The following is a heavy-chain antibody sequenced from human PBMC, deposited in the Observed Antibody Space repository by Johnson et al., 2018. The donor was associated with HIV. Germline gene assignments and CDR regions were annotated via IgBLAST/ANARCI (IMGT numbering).Heavy chain of an antibody. D-gene: IGHD3-10*01. V-gene: IGHV3-49*04. CDR2: IRSKAYGGTT. CDR1: GFTFGDYA. J-gene: IGHJ3*02. Sequence: VQLVESGGGLVQPGRSLRLSCTASGFTFGDYAMSWVRQAPGKGLEWVGFIRSKAYGGTTDYAAPVKGRFTISRDDSKDTMYLQMNSLETEDTAVYYCTTYYGWAFDIWGQGTMVTVSS. CDR3: TTYYGWAFDI.